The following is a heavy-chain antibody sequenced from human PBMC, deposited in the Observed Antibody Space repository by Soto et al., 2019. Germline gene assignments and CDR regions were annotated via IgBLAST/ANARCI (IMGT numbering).Heavy chain of an antibody. Sequence: SETLSLTCAVYGGSFSGYYWSWIRQPPGKGLEWIGEINHSGSTNYNPSLKSRVTISVDTSKNQFSLKLSSVTAADTAVYYCARGSPYSSSWGQGTLVTVSS. CDR1: GGSFSGYY. D-gene: IGHD6-13*01. V-gene: IGHV4-34*01. CDR2: INHSGST. J-gene: IGHJ4*02. CDR3: ARGSPYSSS.